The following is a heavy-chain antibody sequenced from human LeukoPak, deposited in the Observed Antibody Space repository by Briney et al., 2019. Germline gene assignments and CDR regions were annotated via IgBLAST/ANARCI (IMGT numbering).Heavy chain of an antibody. CDR3: AREYGSEAYNWFDP. CDR2: IYYSGST. J-gene: IGHJ5*02. CDR1: GGSISSSSYY. V-gene: IGHV4-39*02. Sequence: SETLSLTCTVSGGSISSSSYYWGWIRQPPGKGLEWIGSIYYSGSTYYNPSLKSRVTISVDTSKNQFSLKLSSVTAADTAVYYCAREYGSEAYNWFDPWGQGTLVTVPS. D-gene: IGHD3-10*01.